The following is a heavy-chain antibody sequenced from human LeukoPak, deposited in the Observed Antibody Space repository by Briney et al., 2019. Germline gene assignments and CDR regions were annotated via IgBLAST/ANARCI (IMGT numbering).Heavy chain of an antibody. D-gene: IGHD4-11*01. J-gene: IGHJ4*02. CDR3: ARSNGLRYFDR. CDR2: FGSTGTI. Sequence: GGSLRLSCVASGFTFSTYAMNWIRQAPGKGLEWVAYFGSTGTIHYADSMRGRFTISRDNAEMSLFLQMNSLRVDDTAVYYCARSNGLRYFDRWGQGTLVTVSS. CDR1: GFTFSTYA. V-gene: IGHV3-48*03.